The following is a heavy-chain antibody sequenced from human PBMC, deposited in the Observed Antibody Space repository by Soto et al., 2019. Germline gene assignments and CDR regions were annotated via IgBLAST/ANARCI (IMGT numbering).Heavy chain of an antibody. CDR1: GLSLSTSKVN. J-gene: IGHJ3*02. D-gene: IGHD4-17*01. V-gene: IGHV2-5*02. CDR2: IYWDDDK. Sequence: QITLKESGPTLVKPTQTLTLTCTFSGLSLSTSKVNVGWIRQPPGKALEWLALIYWDDDKRYSPSLKSRLTITKDTSNNQVVLTMTNMDPVDTATFYCARRDTVRSFDIWGQGTMVTVSS. CDR3: ARRDTVRSFDI.